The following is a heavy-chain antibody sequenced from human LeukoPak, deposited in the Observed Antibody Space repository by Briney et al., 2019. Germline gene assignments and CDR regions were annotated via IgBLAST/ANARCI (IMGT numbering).Heavy chain of an antibody. CDR2: IWYDGSNK. CDR1: GFTFSSYG. D-gene: IGHD4-17*01. J-gene: IGHJ4*02. CDR3: ARGGYGENDY. V-gene: IGHV3-33*01. Sequence: PGRSLRLSCAASGFTFSSYGMHWVRQAPGKGLEWVAVIWYDGSNKYYAGSVKGRFTISRDNSKNTLYLQMNSLRAEDTAVYYCARGGYGENDYWGQGTLVTVSS.